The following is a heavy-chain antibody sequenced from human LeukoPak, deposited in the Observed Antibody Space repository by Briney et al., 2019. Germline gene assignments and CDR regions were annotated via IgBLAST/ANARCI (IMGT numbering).Heavy chain of an antibody. V-gene: IGHV3-48*01. J-gene: IGHJ4*01. D-gene: IGHD2-15*01. CDR3: ARDRYCSV. Sequence: GGSLRLSCAASGFTFSSYSMNWVRQAPGRGLEWVSYISSSSTIYYADSVKGRFTISRDNAKNSLYLQMNSLRAEDTAVYYCARDRYCSVWGHGALVTVSS. CDR1: GFTFSSYS. CDR2: ISSSSTI.